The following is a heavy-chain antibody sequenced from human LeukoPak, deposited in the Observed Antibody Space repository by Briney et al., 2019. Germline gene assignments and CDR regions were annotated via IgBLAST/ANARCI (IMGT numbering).Heavy chain of an antibody. D-gene: IGHD2-21*02. V-gene: IGHV1-18*01. CDR1: GYTFTSYG. J-gene: IGHJ5*02. CDR2: LSAYNGNT. Sequence: ASVKVSCKASGYTFTSYGINWVRQAPGQGLEWVGWLSAYNGNTNYAQKLQGRVTMTTDTSTSTAYMELRSLRSDDTAVYYCARTDSENWFGPWGQGTLVTVSS. CDR3: ARTDSENWFGP.